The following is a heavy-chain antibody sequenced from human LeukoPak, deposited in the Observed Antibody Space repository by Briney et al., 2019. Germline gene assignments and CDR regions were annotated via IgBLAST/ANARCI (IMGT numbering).Heavy chain of an antibody. D-gene: IGHD3-3*01. CDR2: ISSSGTTI. Sequence: NTGGSLRLSCAASGFTFSDYYMTWIRQAPGKGLERVSYISSSGTTIYYADSVKGRFTISRDNAENSLYLQMNSLRAEDTAVYYCARDGYDFWSGYYYFDYWGQGTLVTVSS. CDR3: ARDGYDFWSGYYYFDY. J-gene: IGHJ4*02. CDR1: GFTFSDYY. V-gene: IGHV3-11*04.